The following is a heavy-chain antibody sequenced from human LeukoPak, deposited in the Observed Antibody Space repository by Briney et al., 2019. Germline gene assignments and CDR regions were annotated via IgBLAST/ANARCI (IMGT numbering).Heavy chain of an antibody. CDR2: MNPNSGNT. Sequence: RASVKVSCKASGYTFTSYDINWVRQATGQGLEWMGWMNPNSGNTGYAQKFQGRVTITRNTSISTAYMELSSLRSEDTAVYYCARGMATISPDFDYWGQGTLVTVSS. D-gene: IGHD5-12*01. CDR1: GYTFTSYD. J-gene: IGHJ4*02. CDR3: ARGMATISPDFDY. V-gene: IGHV1-8*03.